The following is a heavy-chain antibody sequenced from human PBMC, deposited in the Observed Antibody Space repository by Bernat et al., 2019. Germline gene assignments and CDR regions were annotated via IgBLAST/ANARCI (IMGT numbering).Heavy chain of an antibody. J-gene: IGHJ4*02. CDR1: GGSFSGYY. D-gene: IGHD6-13*01. CDR2: INHSGST. CDR3: ARGVRRAAAPETPPRFDS. V-gene: IGHV4-34*01. Sequence: QVQLQQWGAGLLKPSETLSLTCAVYGGSFSGYYWSWIRQPPGKGLEWIGEINHSGSTNYNPSLKSRVTISVDTSKNQFSLKLTSVTAADTAVYYCARGVRRAAAPETPPRFDSWGQGTLVTVSS.